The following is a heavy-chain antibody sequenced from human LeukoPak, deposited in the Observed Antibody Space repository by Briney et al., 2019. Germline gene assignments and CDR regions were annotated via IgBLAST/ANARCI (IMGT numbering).Heavy chain of an antibody. CDR2: ISSSSSYI. Sequence: GSLRLSCAASGFTFSSYSMNWVRQAPGKGLEWVSSISSSSSYIYYADSVKGRFTISRDNAKKSLYLQMNSLRVEDTAVYYCARAYSERYGLGYYYMDVWGKGTTVTVSS. V-gene: IGHV3-21*01. CDR3: ARAYSERYGLGYYYMDV. D-gene: IGHD1-26*01. J-gene: IGHJ6*03. CDR1: GFTFSSYS.